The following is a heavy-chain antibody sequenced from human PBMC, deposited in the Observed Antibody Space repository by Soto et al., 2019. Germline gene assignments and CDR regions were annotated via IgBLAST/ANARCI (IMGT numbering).Heavy chain of an antibody. D-gene: IGHD4-17*01. CDR3: ARYGDRPRPLDY. J-gene: IGHJ4*02. V-gene: IGHV3-33*01. CDR2: IWYDGSNK. Sequence: QVQLVESGGGVVQPGRSLRLSCAASGFTFSSYGMHWVRQAPGKGLEWVAVIWYDGSNKYYADSVKGRFTISRDNSKNTLYLQVNSLRAEDTAVYYCARYGDRPRPLDYWGQGTLVTVSS. CDR1: GFTFSSYG.